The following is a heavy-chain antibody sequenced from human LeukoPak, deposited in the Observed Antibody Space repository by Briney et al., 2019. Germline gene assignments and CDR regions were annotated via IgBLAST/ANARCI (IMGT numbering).Heavy chain of an antibody. CDR1: GFTFSSYE. CDR2: ISSSGSTI. D-gene: IGHD3-3*01. Sequence: PGGSLRLSCAAPGFTFSSYEMNWVRQAPGKGLEWVSYISSSGSTIYYADSVKGRFTISRDNAKNSLYLQMNSLRAEDTAVYYCARGAAYYDFWSGYYIGRYYFDYWGQGTLVTVSS. V-gene: IGHV3-48*03. J-gene: IGHJ4*02. CDR3: ARGAAYYDFWSGYYIGRYYFDY.